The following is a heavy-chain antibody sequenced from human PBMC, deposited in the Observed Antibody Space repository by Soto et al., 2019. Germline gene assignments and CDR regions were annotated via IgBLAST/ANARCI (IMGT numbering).Heavy chain of an antibody. CDR3: ARGGVSTRTFDY. J-gene: IGHJ4*02. CDR2: IYPSDSDT. CDR1: DYNFAGYW. Sequence: GESLKISCKGSDYNFAGYWIAWVRQMPGKGLELMGIIYPSDSDTRYRPSFQGQVTISADKSISSAYLQWSSLRASDTAMYYCARGGVSTRTFDYWGQGTPVTVS. D-gene: IGHD3-3*01. V-gene: IGHV5-51*01.